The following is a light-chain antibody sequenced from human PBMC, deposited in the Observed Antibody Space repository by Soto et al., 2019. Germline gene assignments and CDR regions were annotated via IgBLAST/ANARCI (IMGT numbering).Light chain of an antibody. CDR1: QNVSSGY. V-gene: IGKV3-20*01. J-gene: IGKJ1*01. CDR2: GTT. CDR3: QQYYDSPRT. Sequence: EIVLTQSPGTVSLSPGERATLSCRASQNVSSGYLAWYQQRPGQAPRLLIYGTTSRASGVPDRFSGSGSGTDFSLTIDRLELEDFVVYYCQQYYDSPRTFGQGTKVEIK.